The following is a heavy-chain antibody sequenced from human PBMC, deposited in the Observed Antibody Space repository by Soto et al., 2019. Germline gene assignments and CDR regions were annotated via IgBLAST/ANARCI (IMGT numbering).Heavy chain of an antibody. V-gene: IGHV3-48*02. D-gene: IGHD3-3*01. CDR1: GFTFSSYS. CDR3: ARAYDFWSGYWNNWFDP. J-gene: IGHJ5*02. CDR2: ISSSSSTI. Sequence: EVQLVESGGGLVQPGGSLRLSCAASGFTFSSYSMNWVRQAPGKGLEWVSYISSSSSTIYYADSVKGRFTISRDNAKNXXYLQMNSLRDEDTAVYYCARAYDFWSGYWNNWFDPWGQGTLVTVSS.